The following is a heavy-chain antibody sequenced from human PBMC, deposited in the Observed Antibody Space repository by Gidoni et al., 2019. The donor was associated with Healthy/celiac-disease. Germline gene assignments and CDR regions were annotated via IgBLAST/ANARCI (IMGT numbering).Heavy chain of an antibody. D-gene: IGHD3-3*01. Sequence: QVQLVQSGAEVKKPRSSVKVSCKASGGTFSSYAISWVRQAPGQGLEWMGGIIPIFGTANYAQKFQGRVTITADESTSTAYMELSSLRSEDTAVYYCARAIGVVIIRDYYYYGMDVWGQGTTVTVSS. CDR3: ARAIGVVIIRDYYYYGMDV. CDR1: GGTFSSYA. V-gene: IGHV1-69*01. J-gene: IGHJ6*02. CDR2: IIPIFGTA.